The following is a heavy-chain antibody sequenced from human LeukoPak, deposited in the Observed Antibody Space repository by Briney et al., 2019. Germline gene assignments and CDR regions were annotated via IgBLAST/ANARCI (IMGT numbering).Heavy chain of an antibody. J-gene: IGHJ6*02. Sequence: GGSLRLSCAASGFTFDDYAMHWVRQGPGKGLEWVSGISWNSGSIGYADSVKGRFTISRDYAKNSLYLQMNSLRAEDTALYYCAKVFRSGWSYYYYGMDVWGQGTTVTVSS. CDR1: GFTFDDYA. V-gene: IGHV3-9*01. CDR3: AKVFRSGWSYYYYGMDV. D-gene: IGHD6-19*01. CDR2: ISWNSGSI.